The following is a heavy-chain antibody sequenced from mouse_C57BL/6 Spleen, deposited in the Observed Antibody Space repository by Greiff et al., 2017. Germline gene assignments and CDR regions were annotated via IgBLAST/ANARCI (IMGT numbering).Heavy chain of an antibody. Sequence: EVKLMESGGGLVKPGGSLKLSCAASGFTFSDYGMHWVRQAPEKGLEWVAYISSGSSTIYYADTVKGRVTISRDNAKNTLFLQMTSLRSEDTAMYYCARDGYYFDYWGQGTTLTVSS. CDR1: GFTFSDYG. D-gene: IGHD2-3*01. V-gene: IGHV5-17*01. CDR2: ISSGSSTI. J-gene: IGHJ2*01. CDR3: ARDGYYFDY.